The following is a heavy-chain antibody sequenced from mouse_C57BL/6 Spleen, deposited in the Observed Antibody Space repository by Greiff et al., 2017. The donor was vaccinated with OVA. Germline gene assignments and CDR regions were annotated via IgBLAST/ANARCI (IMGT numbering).Heavy chain of an antibody. V-gene: IGHV5-9*01. D-gene: IGHD2-5*01. Sequence: EVKLMESGGGLVKPGGSLKLSCAASGFTFSSYTMSWVRQTPEKRLEWVVTISGGGGNTYYPDRVKGRFTISRDNAKNTLYLQMSSLRSEDTALYYCARHDYYSNYLAYWGQGTLVTVSA. J-gene: IGHJ3*01. CDR2: ISGGGGNT. CDR3: ARHDYYSNYLAY. CDR1: GFTFSSYT.